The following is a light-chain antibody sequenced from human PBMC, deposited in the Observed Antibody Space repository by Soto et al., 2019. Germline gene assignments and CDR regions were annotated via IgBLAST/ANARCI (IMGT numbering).Light chain of an antibody. V-gene: IGKV3-15*01. CDR3: QQYNNWPYT. Sequence: EIVMTQSPVTLSVSPGERATLSCRASQSVSSKLAWYQQKPGQAPRLLIYGASTRATGIPARFSGSGSGTEFTLTISSLQSEDFAVYYCQQYNNWPYTFGQGTKLEIK. CDR2: GAS. CDR1: QSVSSK. J-gene: IGKJ2*01.